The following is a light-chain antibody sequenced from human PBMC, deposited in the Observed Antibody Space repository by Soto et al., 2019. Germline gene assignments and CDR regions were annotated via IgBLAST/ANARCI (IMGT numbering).Light chain of an antibody. CDR1: QSFRGL. CDR3: QQRQMLAIP. V-gene: IGKV3-11*01. Sequence: EVVLTQSPVTLSLSPGERATLSCRASQSFRGLLAWYQQKPGQAPRLLIYDAYNRATGIPPRFSGSGSGTKFTLTISSSRPGNFAVYYCQQRQMLAIPVGQRTLLEIK. J-gene: IGKJ5*01. CDR2: DAY.